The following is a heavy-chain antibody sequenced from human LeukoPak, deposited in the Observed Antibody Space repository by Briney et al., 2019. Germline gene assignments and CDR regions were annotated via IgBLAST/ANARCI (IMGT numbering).Heavy chain of an antibody. J-gene: IGHJ4*02. CDR3: AREPLSSGYYSDY. CDR1: AGSIISYH. Sequence: PSETLSLTCTVYAGSIISYHWSWIRQPAGKGLEWIGRIYTSGSTNYNPSLKSRVTISVDKSKNQFSLKLSSVTAADTAVYYCAREPLSSGYYSDYWGQGTLVTVSS. D-gene: IGHD3-22*01. V-gene: IGHV4-4*07. CDR2: IYTSGST.